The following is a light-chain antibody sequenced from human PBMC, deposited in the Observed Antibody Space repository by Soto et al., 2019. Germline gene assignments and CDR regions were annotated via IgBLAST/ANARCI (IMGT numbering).Light chain of an antibody. J-gene: IGKJ3*01. CDR2: GAS. CDR3: QQYGSSLFT. V-gene: IGKV3-20*01. CDR1: QSVSSSY. Sequence: EIVLTQSPGTLSLSPGERATLSCRASQSVSSSYLAWYQQKPGRAPRLLIYGASSRATGIPDRFSGSGSGTHFTVTISRLEPEDFAVYYCQQYGSSLFTFGPGTKVNI.